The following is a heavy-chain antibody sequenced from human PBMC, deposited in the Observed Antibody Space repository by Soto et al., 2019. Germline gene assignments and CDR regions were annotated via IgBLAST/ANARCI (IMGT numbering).Heavy chain of an antibody. J-gene: IGHJ6*02. D-gene: IGHD5-18*01. CDR2: IIPIFGTA. V-gene: IGHV1-69*13. Sequence: SVKVSCKASGGTFSSYAISWVRQAPGQGLEWMGGIIPIFGTANYAQKFQGRVTITADESTSTAYMELSSLRSEDTAVYYCARDDGVDTAMVSRYYYGMDVWGQGTTVTVSS. CDR1: GGTFSSYA. CDR3: ARDDGVDTAMVSRYYYGMDV.